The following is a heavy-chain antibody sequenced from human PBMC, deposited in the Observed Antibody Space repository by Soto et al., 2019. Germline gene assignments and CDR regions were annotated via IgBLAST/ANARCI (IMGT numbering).Heavy chain of an antibody. CDR2: ISAYNGNT. D-gene: IGHD2-2*01. CDR1: GYTFTSYG. Sequence: QVQLVQSGAEVKKPGASVKVSCKASGYTFTSYGTSWVRQAPGQGLEWMGWISAYNGNTNYAQKLQGRVTMTTDTSTSTAYMELRSLRSDDTAVYYCARDNIVVVPAANDAFDIWGQGTMVTVSS. J-gene: IGHJ3*02. CDR3: ARDNIVVVPAANDAFDI. V-gene: IGHV1-18*01.